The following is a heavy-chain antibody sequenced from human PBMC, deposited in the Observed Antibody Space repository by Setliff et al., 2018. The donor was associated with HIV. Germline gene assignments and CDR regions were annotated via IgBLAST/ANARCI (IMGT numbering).Heavy chain of an antibody. V-gene: IGHV1-2*06. Sequence: ASVKVSCKASGYTFTGYYMHWVRQAPGQGLEWMGRINPNSGGTNYAQKFQGRVTMTRDTSTSTVYMELSSLRSDDTAVYYCARGARLLAGYSDRWDYYYMAVWGKGTTVTVSS. CDR3: ARGARLLAGYSDRWDYYYMAV. CDR1: GYTFTGYY. CDR2: INPNSGGT. D-gene: IGHD6-13*01. J-gene: IGHJ6*03.